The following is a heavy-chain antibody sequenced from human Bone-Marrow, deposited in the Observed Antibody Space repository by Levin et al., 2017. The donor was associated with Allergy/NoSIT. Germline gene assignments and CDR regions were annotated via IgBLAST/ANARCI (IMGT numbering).Heavy chain of an antibody. CDR3: VRNRRMGAINFDY. Sequence: TGGSLRLSCEASEFIFSSYEMSWVRQAPGKGLEWVSHIRSSGSVIHYADSVKGRFTITRDNAKNALYLQMNSLRAEDTAIYYCVRNRRMGAINFDYWGQGVLVTVSS. CDR2: IRSSGSVI. CDR1: EFIFSSYE. J-gene: IGHJ4*02. V-gene: IGHV3-48*03. D-gene: IGHD1-26*01.